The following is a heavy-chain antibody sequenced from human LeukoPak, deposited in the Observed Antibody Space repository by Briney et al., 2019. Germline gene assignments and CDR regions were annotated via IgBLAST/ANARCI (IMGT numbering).Heavy chain of an antibody. CDR2: ISYDGSNK. V-gene: IGHV3-30*18. CDR1: GFTFSSYG. D-gene: IGHD3-22*01. CDR3: AKGENYYDSSGAFDY. Sequence: PGGSLRLSCAASGFTFSSYGMHWVRQAPGKGLEWVAVISYDGSNKYYADSVKGRFTISRDNSKNTLYLQMNSLRAEDTAVYYCAKGENYYDSSGAFDYWGQGTLVTVSS. J-gene: IGHJ4*02.